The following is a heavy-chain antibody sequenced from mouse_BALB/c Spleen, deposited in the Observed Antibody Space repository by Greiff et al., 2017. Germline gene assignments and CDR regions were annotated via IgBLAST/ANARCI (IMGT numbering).Heavy chain of an antibody. CDR2: ISNGGGST. Sequence: EVMLVESGGGLVQPGGSLKLSCAASGFTFSSYTMSWVRQTPEKRLEWVAHISNGGGSTYYPDTVKGRFTISRDNAKNTLYLQMSSLKSEDTAMYYCARQKGSYFDYWGQGTTLTVSS. CDR1: GFTFSSYT. J-gene: IGHJ2*01. CDR3: ARQKGSYFDY. V-gene: IGHV5-12-2*01.